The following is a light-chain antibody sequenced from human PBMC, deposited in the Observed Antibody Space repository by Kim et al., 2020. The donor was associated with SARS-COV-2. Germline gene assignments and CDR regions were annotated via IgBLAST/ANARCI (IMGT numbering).Light chain of an antibody. CDR1: NLGSKS. Sequence: APGKTARITCEGNNLGSKSVHWYQQKSGQAPVLVISYDTDRPSGSPERFSGSNSGDTATLTISTVEVGDEADYYCQVWDSGSYHYVFGDGTKVTVL. J-gene: IGLJ1*01. V-gene: IGLV3-21*04. CDR3: QVWDSGSYHYV. CDR2: YDT.